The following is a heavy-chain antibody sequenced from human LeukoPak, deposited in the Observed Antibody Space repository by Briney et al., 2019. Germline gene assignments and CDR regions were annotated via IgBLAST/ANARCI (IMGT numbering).Heavy chain of an antibody. CDR1: GLTFSSYS. CDR2: ISSGSRTI. V-gene: IGHV3-48*01. Sequence: GGSLRLSCAASGLTFSSYSMNWVRQAPGRGLEWLSYISSGSRTIYYADSVKGRFTISRDNAKNSLYFQMNSLRVDDTAVYYCARESITGDRDFDYWGQGTLITVSS. D-gene: IGHD7-27*01. J-gene: IGHJ4*02. CDR3: ARESITGDRDFDY.